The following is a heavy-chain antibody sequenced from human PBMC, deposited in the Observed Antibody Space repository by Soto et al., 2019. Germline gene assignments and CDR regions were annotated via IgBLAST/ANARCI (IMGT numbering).Heavy chain of an antibody. CDR3: AREVQVHTPAFVY. Sequence: QVQLVQSGAEMKKPGSSVKVSCQSSGGTFNTYAMNGVRQAPGQGPEWMGDISPMFGAANYAPKFQGRVTITADESTATSYMQLSSLTSEYTALYFCAREVQVHTPAFVYWGQGTLVTVSS. CDR1: GGTFNTYA. J-gene: IGHJ4*02. V-gene: IGHV1-69*19. CDR2: ISPMFGAA. D-gene: IGHD3-10*01.